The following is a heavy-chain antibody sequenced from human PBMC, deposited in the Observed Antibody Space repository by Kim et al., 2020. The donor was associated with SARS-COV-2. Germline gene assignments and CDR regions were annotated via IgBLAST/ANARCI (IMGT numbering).Heavy chain of an antibody. CDR3: ARVGSSGWYEEEYYFDY. CDR2: TYYRSKWYN. D-gene: IGHD6-19*01. V-gene: IGHV6-1*01. Sequence: SQTLSLTCAISGDSVSSNSAAWNWIRQSPSRGLEWLGRTYYRSKWYNDYAVSVKSRITINPDTSKKQFSLQLNSVTPEDTAVYYCARVGSSGWYEEEYYFDYWGQGTLVTVSS. CDR1: GDSVSSNSAA. J-gene: IGHJ4*02.